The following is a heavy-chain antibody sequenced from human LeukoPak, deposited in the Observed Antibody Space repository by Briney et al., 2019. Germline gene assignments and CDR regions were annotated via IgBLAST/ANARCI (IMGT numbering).Heavy chain of an antibody. J-gene: IGHJ5*02. CDR2: INPNTGGA. D-gene: IGHD6-6*01. Sequence: GASVKVSCKASGYTFTDYYIHWVRQAPGQGLEWMGWINPNTGGANYAQKFQGRVTMTRDTSISTAYMELSRLRSDDTAVYYCARAAKTPSSFKGNWFDPWGQGTLVTVSS. V-gene: IGHV1-2*02. CDR3: ARAAKTPSSFKGNWFDP. CDR1: GYTFTDYY.